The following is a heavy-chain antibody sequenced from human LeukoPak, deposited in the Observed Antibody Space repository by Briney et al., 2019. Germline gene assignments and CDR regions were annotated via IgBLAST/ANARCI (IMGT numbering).Heavy chain of an antibody. V-gene: IGHV1-3*01. CDR2: INAGNGNT. D-gene: IGHD1-26*01. J-gene: IGHJ4*02. Sequence: ASVKVSCKASGYTLTSYGVSWVRQAPGQRLEWMGWINAGNGNTKYSQKFQGRVTITRDTSASTAYMELSSLRSEDTAVYYCAREGGSSGFDYWGQGTLVTVSS. CDR3: AREGGSSGFDY. CDR1: GYTLTSYG.